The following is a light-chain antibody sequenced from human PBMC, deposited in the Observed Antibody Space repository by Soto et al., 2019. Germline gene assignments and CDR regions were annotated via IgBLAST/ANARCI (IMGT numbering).Light chain of an antibody. V-gene: IGLV2-14*03. Sequence: QSALTQPDSVSGSPGQTVTISCTGTSTDLRGYKFVSWYLQHPGKAPQLIIYDVSDRPSGISHRFSGSKVGNTASLTISGLQAEDEADYFCTSYTTSSTPPVFGPGTKLTVL. CDR3: TSYTTSSTPPV. CDR1: STDLRGYKF. J-gene: IGLJ1*01. CDR2: DVS.